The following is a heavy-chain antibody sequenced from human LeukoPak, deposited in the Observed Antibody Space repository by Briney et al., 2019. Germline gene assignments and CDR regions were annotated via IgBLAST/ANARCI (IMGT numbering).Heavy chain of an antibody. J-gene: IGHJ4*02. D-gene: IGHD2-15*01. CDR3: AGMVVVAARDY. Sequence: GGSLRLSCAASGFTFSSYEMNWVRQAPGKGLEWVSYISSSGSTIYYADSVKGRFTISRDNAKNSLYLQMNSLRAEDTAVYYCAGMVVVAARDYWGQGTLVTVSS. CDR2: ISSSGSTI. CDR1: GFTFSSYE. V-gene: IGHV3-48*03.